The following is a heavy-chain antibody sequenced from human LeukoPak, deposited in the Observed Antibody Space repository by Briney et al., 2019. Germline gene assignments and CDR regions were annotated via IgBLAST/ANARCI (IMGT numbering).Heavy chain of an antibody. CDR1: GGSISSGGYY. CDR3: ASQYCSGGSCSIGY. J-gene: IGHJ4*02. CDR2: IYYSGST. Sequence: SETLSLTCTVSGGSISSGGYYWSWIRQHPGKGLEWIGYIYYSGSTYYNPSLKSRVTISVDTSKNQFSLKLSSVTAADTAAYYCASQYCSGGSCSIGYWGQGTLVTVSS. V-gene: IGHV4-31*03. D-gene: IGHD2-15*01.